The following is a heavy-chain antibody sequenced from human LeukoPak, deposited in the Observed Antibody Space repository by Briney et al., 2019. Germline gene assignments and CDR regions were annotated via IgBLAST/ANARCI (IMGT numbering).Heavy chain of an antibody. D-gene: IGHD5-12*01. CDR1: GGSISSSDSY. Sequence: SETLSLTCTVSGGSISSSDSYWAWVRQPPGKGLEWIGEINHSGSTNYNPSLKSRVTISVDTSKNQFSLKLSSVTAADTAVYYCARKGLGGYTGTHAYWGQGTLVTVSS. CDR3: ARKGLGGYTGTHAY. J-gene: IGHJ4*02. CDR2: INHSGST. V-gene: IGHV4-39*07.